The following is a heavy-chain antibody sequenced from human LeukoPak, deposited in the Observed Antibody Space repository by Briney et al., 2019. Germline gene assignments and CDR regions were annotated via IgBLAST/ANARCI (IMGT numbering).Heavy chain of an antibody. CDR1: GGSISSYY. D-gene: IGHD3-22*01. V-gene: IGHV4-59*01. CDR2: IYYSGST. CDR3: ARVGYYYDSSGFYDY. Sequence: SETLSLTCTVSGGSISSYYWSWLRQPPGKGLEWIGYIYYSGSTNYNPSLKSRVTISVDTSKNQFSLKLSSVTAADTAVYYCARVGYYYDSSGFYDYWGQGTLLTVSS. J-gene: IGHJ4*02.